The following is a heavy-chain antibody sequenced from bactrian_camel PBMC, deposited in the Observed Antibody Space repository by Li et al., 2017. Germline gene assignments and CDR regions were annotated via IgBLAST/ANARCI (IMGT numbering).Heavy chain of an antibody. CDR3: AARQPCRVWLGYEDPGEYNI. Sequence: HVQLVESGGGAVEAGGSLRLSCVASGITFSRHDMSWVRQAPGKEVEWVAGITSLPSLFRAASYADSVKGRFTIPRDNAKNVLYLQMNNLQPEDTAMYYCAARQPCRVWLGYEDPGEYNIWGQGTQVTVS. CDR2: ITSLPSLFRAA. V-gene: IGHV3S6*01. J-gene: IGHJ4*01. D-gene: IGHD5*01. CDR1: GITFSRHD.